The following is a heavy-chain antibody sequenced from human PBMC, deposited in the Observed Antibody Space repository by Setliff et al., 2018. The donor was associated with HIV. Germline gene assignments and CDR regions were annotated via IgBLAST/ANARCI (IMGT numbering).Heavy chain of an antibody. CDR1: GYSFTSYW. Sequence: GESLKISCKGSGYSFTSYWIGWVRQMPGKGLEWMGIIYPGDSDTRYSPSFQGQVTISADKSISTAYLQWSSLKASDTAMYYCARHSGEQQLVHTIPRPYYMDVWGKGTTVTVS. D-gene: IGHD6-13*01. V-gene: IGHV5-51*01. CDR3: ARHSGEQQLVHTIPRPYYMDV. CDR2: IYPGDSDT. J-gene: IGHJ6*03.